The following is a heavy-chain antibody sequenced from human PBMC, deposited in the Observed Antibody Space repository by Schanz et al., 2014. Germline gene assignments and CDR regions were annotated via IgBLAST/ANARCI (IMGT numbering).Heavy chain of an antibody. V-gene: IGHV3-33*01. J-gene: IGHJ4*02. CDR1: GFTFSSYG. D-gene: IGHD3-10*01. Sequence: QVQLVESGGGVVQFGRSLRLSCVASGFTFSSYGMHWVRQAPGKGLEWVAVIWYDENNKYYADSVMGRFTMSRDNSKNTLYLQMNSLRAEDTAVYYCARANYRRKINFDYWGRGTLVTVSS. CDR2: IWYDENNK. CDR3: ARANYRRKINFDY.